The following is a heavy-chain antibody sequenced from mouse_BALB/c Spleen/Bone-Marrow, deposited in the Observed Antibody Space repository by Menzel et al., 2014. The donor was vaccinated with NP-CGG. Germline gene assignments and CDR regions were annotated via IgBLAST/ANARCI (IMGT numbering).Heavy chain of an antibody. J-gene: IGHJ4*01. V-gene: IGHV1S135*01. CDR3: ARLGDGYYDALDY. Sequence: EVQLQQSGPELVKPGASVKVSCKASGYAFTNYNMYWVKQSHGKSLEWIGYIDLCNGGTSYNQKFKGKATLTVDKSSSTAYMHLNSLTSEDSAVYYCARLGDGYYDALDYWGQGTSVTVSS. CDR2: IDLCNGGT. CDR1: GYAFTNYN. D-gene: IGHD2-3*01.